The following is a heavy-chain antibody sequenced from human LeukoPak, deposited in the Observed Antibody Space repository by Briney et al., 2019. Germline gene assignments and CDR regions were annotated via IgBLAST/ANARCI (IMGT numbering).Heavy chain of an antibody. Sequence: ASVKVSCKASGGTFSSYAISWVRQAPGQGLEWMGRIIPILGIANYAQKFQGRVTITADKSTSTAYMELSSLRSEDTAVYYCARERGTVLLWFGELLVWGQGTLVTVSS. CDR1: GGTFSSYA. V-gene: IGHV1-69*04. CDR2: IIPILGIA. CDR3: ARERGTVLLWFGELLV. J-gene: IGHJ4*02. D-gene: IGHD3-10*01.